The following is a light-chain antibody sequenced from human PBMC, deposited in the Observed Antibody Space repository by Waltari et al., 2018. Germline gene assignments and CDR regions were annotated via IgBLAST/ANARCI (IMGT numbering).Light chain of an antibody. CDR1: SSDVGSFNL. J-gene: IGLJ2*01. V-gene: IGLV2-23*01. Sequence: QSALTQPASVSGSPGQSITISCTGTSSDVGSFNLVSWYQQHPGKAPKLMIYEGDKRASGVSNRFSGSKSGNTASLRISGLQAEDEADYYCCSYAVSSGVVFGGGTKLTVL. CDR3: CSYAVSSGVV. CDR2: EGD.